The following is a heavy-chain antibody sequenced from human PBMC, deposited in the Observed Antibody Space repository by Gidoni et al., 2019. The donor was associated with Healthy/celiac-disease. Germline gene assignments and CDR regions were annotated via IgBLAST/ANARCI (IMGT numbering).Heavy chain of an antibody. J-gene: IGHJ6*02. D-gene: IGHD6-19*01. CDR1: GFTFSSYG. CDR3: AREEIAVAGTANYYYGMDV. Sequence: QVQLVESGGGVVQPGRSLRLSCAASGFTFSSYGMPWVRQAPGKGLEWVAVIWYDGSNKYYADSVKGRFTISRDNSKNTLYLQMNSLRAEDTAVYYCAREEIAVAGTANYYYGMDVWGQGTTVTVSS. CDR2: IWYDGSNK. V-gene: IGHV3-33*01.